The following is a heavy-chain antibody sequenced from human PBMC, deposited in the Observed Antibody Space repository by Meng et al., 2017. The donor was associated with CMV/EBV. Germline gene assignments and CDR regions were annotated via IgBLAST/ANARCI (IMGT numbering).Heavy chain of an antibody. CDR2: ISYDGSNK. V-gene: IGHV3-30-3*01. Sequence: GGSLRLSCAASGFTFSSYAMHWVRQAPGKGLEWVAVISYDGSNKYYADSVKGRFTISRDNSKNTLYLQMNSLRAEDTAVYYCTTNSYLGYCSSTSCVGYWGQGTLVTVSS. J-gene: IGHJ4*02. CDR1: GFTFSSYA. CDR3: TTNSYLGYCSSTSCVGY. D-gene: IGHD2-2*01.